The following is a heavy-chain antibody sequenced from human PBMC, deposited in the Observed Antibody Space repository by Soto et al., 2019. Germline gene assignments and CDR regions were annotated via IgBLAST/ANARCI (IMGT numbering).Heavy chain of an antibody. CDR2: ISGTGGST. J-gene: IGHJ6*02. CDR1: GFTFSSYA. Sequence: EVQLLESGGGLVQPGGSLRLSCAASGFTFSSYAMSWVRQSPGNGLEWVSAISGTGGSTYYANSVKGRFTVSRDNSKDTLYLQMHGVRAHDTAVYYCAKVRPSLGGTGRGAMDVWGQGTTVTVSS. V-gene: IGHV3-23*01. D-gene: IGHD3-16*01. CDR3: AKVRPSLGGTGRGAMDV.